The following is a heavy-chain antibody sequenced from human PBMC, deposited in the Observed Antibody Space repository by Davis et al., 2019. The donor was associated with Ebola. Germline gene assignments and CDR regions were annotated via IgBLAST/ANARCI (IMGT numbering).Heavy chain of an antibody. CDR3: AKVMADFWSGYYTPYYYYGMDV. J-gene: IGHJ6*02. CDR1: GYTFTGYY. Sequence: ASVKVSCKASGYTFTGYYMHWVRQAPGQGLEWMGWINPNSGGTNYAQKFQGRVTMTRDTSISTAYMELSSLRSEDTAVYYCAKVMADFWSGYYTPYYYYGMDVWGQGTTVTVSS. D-gene: IGHD3-3*01. CDR2: INPNSGGT. V-gene: IGHV1-2*02.